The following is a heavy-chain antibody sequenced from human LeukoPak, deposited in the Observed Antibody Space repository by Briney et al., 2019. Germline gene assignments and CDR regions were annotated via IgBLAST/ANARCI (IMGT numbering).Heavy chain of an antibody. D-gene: IGHD1-1*01. CDR1: GYTFTRYA. J-gene: IGHJ6*04. V-gene: IGHV1-3*01. Sequence: ASVKVSCKTSGYTFTRYAMHWVRQAPGQRLEWMGWINAGNGNTKYSQKFQGRVTITSDTSASTAYMELSSLRSDDTAVYYCAAFGHNWNAAGYHYGMDVWGKGTTVTVSS. CDR3: AAFGHNWNAAGYHYGMDV. CDR2: INAGNGNT.